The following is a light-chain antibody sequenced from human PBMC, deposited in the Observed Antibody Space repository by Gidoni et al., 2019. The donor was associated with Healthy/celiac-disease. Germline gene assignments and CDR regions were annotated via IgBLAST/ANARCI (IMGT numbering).Light chain of an antibody. CDR3: QQYYSFPRT. J-gene: IGKJ1*01. CDR2: AAS. CDR1: QCISSY. Sequence: VIWMPQSPSLLSASTGDRVTISCRMSQCISSYLAWYQQKPGKAPELLIYAASTLQSGVPSRFSGSGSGTDFTLTISCLQSEDFATYDCQQYYSFPRTLGQGTKVEIK. V-gene: IGKV1D-8*01.